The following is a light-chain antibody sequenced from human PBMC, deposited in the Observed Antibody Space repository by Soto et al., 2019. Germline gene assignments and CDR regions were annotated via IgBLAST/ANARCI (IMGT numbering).Light chain of an antibody. CDR3: SSYATGSNSPYA. J-gene: IGLJ1*01. CDR1: TSDVGGSNY. CDR2: EVS. Sequence: ALTQPASVSGSPGQSITISCTGTTSDVGGSNYVSWFQHHPGKAPKLVIFEVSNRPSGVSNRISGSKSGNTASLTISGLQAEDEADYYCSSYATGSNSPYAFGTGTKVTVL. V-gene: IGLV2-14*01.